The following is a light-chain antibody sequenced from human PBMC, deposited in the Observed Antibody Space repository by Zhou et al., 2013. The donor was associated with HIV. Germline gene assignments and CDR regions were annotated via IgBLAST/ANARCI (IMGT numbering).Light chain of an antibody. CDR1: QSVGSS. Sequence: EIVLTQSPVTLSLSPGERATLSCRASQSVGSSLAWFQQQPGQAPRLVMYDASKRPTGIPARFSGSGSGTEFTLTINNLQSEDFAIYYCQQYNKWPPWTFGQGTKVEIK. J-gene: IGKJ1*01. CDR2: DAS. V-gene: IGKV3-15*01. CDR3: QQYNKWPPWT.